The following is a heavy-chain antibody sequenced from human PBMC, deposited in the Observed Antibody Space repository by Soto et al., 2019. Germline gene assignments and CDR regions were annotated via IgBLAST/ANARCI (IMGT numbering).Heavy chain of an antibody. D-gene: IGHD4-17*01. CDR3: ALTNLDYADYFQPRNSFDP. J-gene: IGHJ5*02. CDR2: IYYSGST. V-gene: IGHV4-31*03. Sequence: QVQLQESGPGLVKPSQTLSITCTVSVGSISSGGYYWSWIRQHPGKGLEWIGYIYYSGSTYYNPSLKSRVTISVDTSKNQFSLKLRSVTAADTAVYYCALTNLDYADYFQPRNSFDPWGQGTLVTVSA. CDR1: VGSISSGGYY.